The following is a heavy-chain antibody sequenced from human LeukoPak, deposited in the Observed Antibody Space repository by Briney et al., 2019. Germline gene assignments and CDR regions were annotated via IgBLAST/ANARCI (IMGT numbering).Heavy chain of an antibody. D-gene: IGHD3-3*01. CDR2: IYTSGST. Sequence: PSETLSLTCTVSGGSISSGSYYWSWIRQPAGKGLEWIGRIYTSGSTNYNPSLKSRVTISLDTSKNQFSLKLSSVTAADTAVYYCARGFTIFGVVSHFDYWGQGTLVTVSS. J-gene: IGHJ4*02. CDR3: ARGFTIFGVVSHFDY. V-gene: IGHV4-61*02. CDR1: GGSISSGSYY.